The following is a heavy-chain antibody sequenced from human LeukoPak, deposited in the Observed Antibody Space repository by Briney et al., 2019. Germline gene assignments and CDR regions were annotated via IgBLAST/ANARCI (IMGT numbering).Heavy chain of an antibody. CDR1: GFTFSNYA. V-gene: IGHV3-23*01. J-gene: IGHJ5*02. D-gene: IGHD4-11*01. CDR2: ISGSGGST. Sequence: KSGGSLRLSCAASGFTFSNYAMNWVRQAPGKGLEWVSGISGSGGSTYYADSVKGWFTISRDNSKNTLYLQMIGLRAEDTAVYYCAKDRYSNYGNWFDPWGQGTLVTVFS. CDR3: AKDRYSNYGNWFDP.